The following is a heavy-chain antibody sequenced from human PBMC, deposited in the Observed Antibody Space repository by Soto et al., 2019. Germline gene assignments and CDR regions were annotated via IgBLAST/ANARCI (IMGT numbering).Heavy chain of an antibody. CDR3: ARDSGYDFWSGHETDWFDP. CDR2: ISYDGSNK. CDR1: GFTFSSYA. Sequence: GGSLRLSCAASGFTFSSYAMHWVRQAPGKGLEWVAVISYDGSNKYYADSVKGRFTISRDNSKNTLYLQMNSLRAEDTAVYYCARDSGYDFWSGHETDWFDPWGQGTLVTVSS. J-gene: IGHJ5*02. V-gene: IGHV3-30-3*01. D-gene: IGHD3-3*01.